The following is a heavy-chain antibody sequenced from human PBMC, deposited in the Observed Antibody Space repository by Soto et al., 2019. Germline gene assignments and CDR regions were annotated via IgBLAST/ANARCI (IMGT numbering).Heavy chain of an antibody. V-gene: IGHV3-33*06. D-gene: IGHD6-19*01. CDR3: AKDRDSTGWYFFDY. CDR2: IWFDGSNR. CDR1: GFTFSNYG. J-gene: IGHJ4*02. Sequence: QVQLVESGGGVVQPGRSLRLSCAASGFTFSNYGMHWVRQAPGKGLGWVAVIWFDGSNRYYADSVKGRFTISRDNSKNTLYLEVNSLRPEDTAVYYCAKDRDSTGWYFFDYWGQGTLVTVSS.